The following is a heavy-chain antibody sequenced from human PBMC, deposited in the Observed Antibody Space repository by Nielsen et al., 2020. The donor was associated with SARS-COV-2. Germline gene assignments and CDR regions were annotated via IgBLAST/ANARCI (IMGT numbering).Heavy chain of an antibody. V-gene: IGHV4-34*01. J-gene: IGHJ4*02. CDR3: ARAGYNWNDEFDY. Sequence: SETLSLTCTVSGGSISSYYWSWIRQPPGKGLEWIGEINHSGSTNYNPSLKSRVTISVDTSKNQFSLKLSSVTAADTAVYYCARAGYNWNDEFDYWGQGTLVTVSS. D-gene: IGHD1-1*01. CDR2: INHSGST. CDR1: GGSISSYY.